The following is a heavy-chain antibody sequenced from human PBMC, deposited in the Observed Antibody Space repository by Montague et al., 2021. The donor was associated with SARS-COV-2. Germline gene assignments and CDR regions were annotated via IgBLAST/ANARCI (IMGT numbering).Heavy chain of an antibody. V-gene: IGHV4-59*08. CDR3: ARLPYILPGYAYFDF. Sequence: SETLSLTCTLSGDSISNYYWSWIRRPPGKGLEWLGYIYYSGSTNXNPSLKSRVTISVDTSKNQFSLRLSSVTAADTAVYYCARLPYILPGYAYFDFWGQGSLVIVSS. J-gene: IGHJ4*02. D-gene: IGHD3-9*01. CDR2: IYYSGST. CDR1: GDSISNYY.